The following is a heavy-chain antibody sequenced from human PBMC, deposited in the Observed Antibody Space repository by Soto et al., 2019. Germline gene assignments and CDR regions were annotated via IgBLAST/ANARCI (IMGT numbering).Heavy chain of an antibody. CDR3: TRRSLYPGYYFDY. J-gene: IGHJ4*02. CDR1: GFTFGDYA. Sequence: GGSLRLSCTASGFTFGDYAMSWFRQAPGKGLEWVGFIRSKAYGGTTEYAASAKGRFTISRDDSKSIAYLQMNSLKTEDTAVYYCTRRSLYPGYYFDYWGQGTLVTVSS. CDR2: IRSKAYGGTT. V-gene: IGHV3-49*03. D-gene: IGHD3-16*01.